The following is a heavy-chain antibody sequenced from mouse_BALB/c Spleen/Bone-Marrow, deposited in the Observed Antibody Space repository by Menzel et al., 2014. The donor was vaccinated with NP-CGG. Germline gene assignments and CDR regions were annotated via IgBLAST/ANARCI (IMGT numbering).Heavy chain of an antibody. Sequence: VQLQQSGAELVKPGPSVKLSCTASGFNITDTYMHWVKQRPEQGLEWIGRIDPANGNTKYDPKFQGKATITADTSSNPAFLQLSSLPSEDTAVYYCASYYYGHYFDYWGQGTTVTVSS. CDR3: ASYYYGHYFDY. D-gene: IGHD1-1*01. CDR1: GFNITDTY. V-gene: IGHV14-3*02. CDR2: IDPANGNT. J-gene: IGHJ2*01.